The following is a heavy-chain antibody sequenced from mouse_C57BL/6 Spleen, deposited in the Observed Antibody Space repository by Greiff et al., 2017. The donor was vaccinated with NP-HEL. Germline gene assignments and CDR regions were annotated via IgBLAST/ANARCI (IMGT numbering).Heavy chain of an antibody. CDR2: ISDGGSYT. CDR3: AREGYYGSSDY. D-gene: IGHD1-1*01. J-gene: IGHJ2*01. Sequence: EVMLVESGGGLVKPGGSLKLSCAASGFTFSSYAMSWVRQTPEKRLEWVATISDGGSYTYYPDNVKGRFTISRDNAKNNLYLQMSHLKSEDTAMYYCAREGYYGSSDYWGQDTTLTVSS. CDR1: GFTFSSYA. V-gene: IGHV5-4*01.